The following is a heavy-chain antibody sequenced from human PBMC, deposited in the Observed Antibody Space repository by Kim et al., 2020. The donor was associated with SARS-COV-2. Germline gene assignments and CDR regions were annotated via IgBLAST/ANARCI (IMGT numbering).Heavy chain of an antibody. J-gene: IGHJ4*01. CDR3: ASDSNDDFWCGYFFDY. D-gene: IGHD3-3*01. CDR1: GFTFSSYA. Sequence: GGSLRLSCAASGFTFSSYAMHWVRQAPGKGLEWVAVISYDGSNKYYVDSVTGRFTISSDNSKNTLSLQMNSQRAEDTAVYYCASDSNDDFWCGYFFDYWG. CDR2: ISYDGSNK. V-gene: IGHV3-30-3*01.